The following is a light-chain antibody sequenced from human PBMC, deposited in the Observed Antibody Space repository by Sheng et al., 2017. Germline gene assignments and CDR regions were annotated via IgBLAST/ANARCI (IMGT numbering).Light chain of an antibody. CDR2: KAS. J-gene: IGKJ4*01. CDR1: QSISSW. Sequence: DIQMTQSPSTLSASVGDRVTITCRASQSISSWLAWYQQKPGKPPKLLIYKASSLESGVPSRFSGSGSGTEFTLTISSLQPDDFATYYCQQYNSWLTFGGGTKVEIK. CDR3: QQYNSWLT. V-gene: IGKV1-5*03.